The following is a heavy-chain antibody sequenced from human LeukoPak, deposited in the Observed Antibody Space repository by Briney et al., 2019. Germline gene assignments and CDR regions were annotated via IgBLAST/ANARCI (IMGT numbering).Heavy chain of an antibody. D-gene: IGHD6-6*01. CDR1: GFTFSTYW. CDR3: AKHSSITPRDAFDL. J-gene: IGHJ3*01. CDR2: IRQDGSKI. V-gene: IGHV3-7*01. Sequence: PGGSLRLSCAASGFTFSTYWMSWVRQAPGKGLEWVANIRQDGSKIYYVDSVKGRFTISRDNAKNSLYLQMNSLRAEDTAVYYCAKHSSITPRDAFDLWGQGTMVTVSS.